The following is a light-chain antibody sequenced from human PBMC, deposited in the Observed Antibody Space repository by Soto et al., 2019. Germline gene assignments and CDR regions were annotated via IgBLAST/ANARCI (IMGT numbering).Light chain of an antibody. CDR1: SGHSSYA. V-gene: IGLV4-69*01. CDR3: QTWGTGIVV. J-gene: IGLJ2*01. CDR2: LNSDGSH. Sequence: QPVLTQSPSASASLGASVKLTCTLSSGHSSYAIAWHQQQPEKGPRYLMKLNSDGSHSKGDGIPDRFSGSSSGAERYLTISRLQSEDDADYYCQTWGTGIVVFGGGTKVTVL.